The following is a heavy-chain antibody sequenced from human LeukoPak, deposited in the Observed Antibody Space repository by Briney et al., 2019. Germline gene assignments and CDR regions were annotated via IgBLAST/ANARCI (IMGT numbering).Heavy chain of an antibody. D-gene: IGHD6-19*01. CDR3: ARGDTGYSSGWYYYYYYMDV. CDR2: IYHSGST. Sequence: PSETLSLTCAVSGGPISSSNWWSWVRQPPGKGLEWIGEIYHSGSTNYNPSLKSRVTISVDKSKNQFSLKLSSVTAADTAVYYCARGDTGYSSGWYYYYYYMDVWGKGTTVTVSS. J-gene: IGHJ6*03. CDR1: GGPISSSNW. V-gene: IGHV4-4*02.